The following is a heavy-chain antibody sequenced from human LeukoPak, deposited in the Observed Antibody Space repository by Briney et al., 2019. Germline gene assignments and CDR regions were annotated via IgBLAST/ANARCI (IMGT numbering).Heavy chain of an antibody. CDR2: INHSGST. D-gene: IGHD2-15*01. CDR1: GFTFSDYY. J-gene: IGHJ4*02. CDR3: AGGYCSGGSCYPFDY. V-gene: IGHV4-34*08. Sequence: GSLRLSCAASGFTFSDYYMSWIRQPPGKGLEWIGEINHSGSTNYNPSLKSRVTVSVDTSKNQFSLKLSSVTAADTAVYYCAGGYCSGGSCYPFDYWGQGTLVTVSS.